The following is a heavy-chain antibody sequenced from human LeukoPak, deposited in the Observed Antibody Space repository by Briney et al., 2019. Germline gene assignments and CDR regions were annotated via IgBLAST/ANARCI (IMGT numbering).Heavy chain of an antibody. D-gene: IGHD6-13*01. Sequence: GASVKVPCKASGYTFTSYGISWVRQAPGQGLEWMGWISAYNGNTNYAQKLQGRVTITADESTSTAYMELSSLRSDDTAVYYCARGSSSWYSDYWGQGTLVTVSS. J-gene: IGHJ4*02. V-gene: IGHV1-18*01. CDR3: ARGSSSWYSDY. CDR2: ISAYNGNT. CDR1: GYTFTSYG.